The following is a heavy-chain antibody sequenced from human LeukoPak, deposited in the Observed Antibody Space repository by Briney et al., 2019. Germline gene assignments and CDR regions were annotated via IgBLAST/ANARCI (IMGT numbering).Heavy chain of an antibody. D-gene: IGHD3-16*02. Sequence: GGSLRLSCAASGFTFRSYEMNWVRQAPGKGLEWLSYINTSGGTKYYADSVKGRFTISRDNAKNSLYLQMNSLRAEDTAVYYCARANSEYDYVWGSYRYFDYWGQGTLVTVSS. V-gene: IGHV3-48*03. J-gene: IGHJ4*02. CDR2: INTSGGTK. CDR1: GFTFRSYE. CDR3: ARANSEYDYVWGSYRYFDY.